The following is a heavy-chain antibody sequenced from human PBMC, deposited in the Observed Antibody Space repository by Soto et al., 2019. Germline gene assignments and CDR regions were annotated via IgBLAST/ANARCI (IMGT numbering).Heavy chain of an antibody. CDR2: IYSTGNT. V-gene: IGHV4-39*01. J-gene: IGHJ6*02. CDR3: RRSSRYSTDV. CDR1: GDSIRSSSY. D-gene: IGHD6-13*01. Sequence: QLQLQESGPGLVKPSETLSLTCTVSGDSIRSSSYWGWIRQPPGKGLEWIGSIYSTGNTYYNPSLNSQATISVDTSKNQFSLYVISVTAADTAVYYCRRSSRYSTDVWGQGTTVTVSS.